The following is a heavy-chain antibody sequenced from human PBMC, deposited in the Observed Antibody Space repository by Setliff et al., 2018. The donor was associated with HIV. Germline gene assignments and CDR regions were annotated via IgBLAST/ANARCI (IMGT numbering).Heavy chain of an antibody. Sequence: SETLSLTCTVSGGSIRSSSYYWGWIRQPPGKGLEWIGSIYYNGNTYYNPSLKSQVTISLDTSQNQFSLKLSSVTAADTAIYYCARVRRFGEFSPNYYGMDVWGQGTTVTVSS. CDR1: GGSIRSSSYY. J-gene: IGHJ6*02. V-gene: IGHV4-39*07. CDR2: IYYNGNT. CDR3: ARVRRFGEFSPNYYGMDV. D-gene: IGHD3-10*01.